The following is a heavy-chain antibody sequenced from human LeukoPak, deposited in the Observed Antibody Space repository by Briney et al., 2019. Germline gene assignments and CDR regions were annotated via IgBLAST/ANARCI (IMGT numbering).Heavy chain of an antibody. CDR1: NYTFTNYG. V-gene: IGHV1-18*01. J-gene: IGHJ1*01. D-gene: IGHD2/OR15-2a*01. CDR3: ARDSSAFYGSEYFQH. CDR2: IGAYSGNS. Sequence: ASVNVSCKTSNYTFTNYGITWVRQAPGQGLEWKGWIGAYSGNSEFAQKFQGRVTMTTDASSGTAYMELTNLTPDDTAVYFCARDSSAFYGSEYFQHWGQGTLVTVSS.